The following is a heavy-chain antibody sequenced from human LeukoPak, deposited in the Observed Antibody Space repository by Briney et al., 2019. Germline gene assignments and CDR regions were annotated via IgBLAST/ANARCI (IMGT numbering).Heavy chain of an antibody. D-gene: IGHD6-19*01. V-gene: IGHV1-18*01. CDR3: VRSKGAAGWYVDMDV. J-gene: IGHJ6*04. CDR2: ISGYNGDT. Sequence: ASVKVSCKASGYTFINYGISWVRQAPGQGLEWMGWISGYNGDTNYAQKFQGRVTMTTDTSTTTAYMELRSLRSDDTAVYYCVRSKGAAGWYVDMDVWGKGTTVTVSS. CDR1: GYTFINYG.